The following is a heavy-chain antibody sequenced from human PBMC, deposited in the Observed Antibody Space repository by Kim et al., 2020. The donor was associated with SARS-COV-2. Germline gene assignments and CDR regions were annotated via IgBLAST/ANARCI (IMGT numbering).Heavy chain of an antibody. V-gene: IGHV4-39*01. J-gene: IGHJ4*02. CDR1: GGSISSSSYY. CDR3: ARLEMAKNPRGFDY. D-gene: IGHD3-10*01. CDR2: IYYSGST. Sequence: SETLSLTCTVSGGSISSSSYYWGWIRQPPGKGLEWIGSIYYSGSTYYNPSLKSRVTISVDTSKNQFSLKLSSVTAADTAVYYCARLEMAKNPRGFDYWGQGTLVTVSS.